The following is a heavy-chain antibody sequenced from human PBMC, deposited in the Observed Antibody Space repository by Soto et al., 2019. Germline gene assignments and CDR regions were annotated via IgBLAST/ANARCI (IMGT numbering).Heavy chain of an antibody. V-gene: IGHV2-26*01. J-gene: IGHJ6*03. Sequence: SGPYAGEPTETLTLTCTVSGFPLSNARMGVSWIRQPPGKALEWLAHIFSNDEKSYSTSLKSRVTISRDTSKSQVVLTMTTMDPVDTATYYCARMYVLPALGYYYMDVWGKGTTVTVSS. CDR3: ARMYVLPALGYYYMDV. CDR2: IFSNDEK. D-gene: IGHD2-2*01. CDR1: GFPLSNARMG.